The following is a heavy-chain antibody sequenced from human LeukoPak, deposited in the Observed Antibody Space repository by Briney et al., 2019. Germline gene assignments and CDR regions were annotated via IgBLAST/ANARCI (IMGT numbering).Heavy chain of an antibody. J-gene: IGHJ6*03. D-gene: IGHD4-17*01. Sequence: ASVKVSCKASGYTFTSYGISWVRQATGQGLEWMGWMNPNSGNTGYAQKFQGRVTITRNTSISTAYMELSSLRSEDTAVYYCARGYGPNYYYYYYMDVWGKGTTVTVSS. CDR2: MNPNSGNT. CDR3: ARGYGPNYYYYYYMDV. V-gene: IGHV1-8*03. CDR1: GYTFTSYG.